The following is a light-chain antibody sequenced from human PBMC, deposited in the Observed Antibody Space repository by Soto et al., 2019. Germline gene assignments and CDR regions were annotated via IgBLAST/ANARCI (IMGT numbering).Light chain of an antibody. V-gene: IGKV3-15*01. CDR1: QSVGRN. Sequence: VLTQSPGTLSVSPGDRATLSCRASQSVGRNLAWYQQKPGQAPTLLIYAASTRATGLPARFSGSGSGTDFTLTISSLQSEDFAVYYCQEYSKWPLFTFGPGTRVDIK. CDR2: AAS. CDR3: QEYSKWPLFT. J-gene: IGKJ3*01.